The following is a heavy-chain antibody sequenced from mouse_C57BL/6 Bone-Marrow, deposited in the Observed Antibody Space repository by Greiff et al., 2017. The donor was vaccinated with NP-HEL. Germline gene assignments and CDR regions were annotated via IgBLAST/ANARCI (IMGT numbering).Heavy chain of an antibody. Sequence: VESEGGLVQPGSSQKLSCTASGFTFSDYYMAWVRPVPEKGLEWVANINYDGSSTYYLDSLKSRFIISRDNAKNILYLQMSSLKSEDTATYYCARERIYDGYYVDYWGQGTTLTVSS. D-gene: IGHD2-3*01. CDR3: ARERIYDGYYVDY. V-gene: IGHV5-16*01. CDR2: INYDGSST. CDR1: GFTFSDYY. J-gene: IGHJ2*01.